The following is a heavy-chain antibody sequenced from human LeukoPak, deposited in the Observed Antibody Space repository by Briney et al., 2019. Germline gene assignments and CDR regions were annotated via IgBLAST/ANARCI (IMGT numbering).Heavy chain of an antibody. J-gene: IGHJ4*02. CDR2: IYHSGST. CDR1: GGSISSSNW. Sequence: PSETLSLTCAVSGGSISSSNWWSWVRQPPGKGLEWIGEIYHSGSTNYNPSLKSRVTISVDTSKNQFSLNLSSVTAADTAVYYCALIVVVANGEIDYWGQGTLVTVSS. CDR3: ALIVVVANGEIDY. V-gene: IGHV4-4*02. D-gene: IGHD3-22*01.